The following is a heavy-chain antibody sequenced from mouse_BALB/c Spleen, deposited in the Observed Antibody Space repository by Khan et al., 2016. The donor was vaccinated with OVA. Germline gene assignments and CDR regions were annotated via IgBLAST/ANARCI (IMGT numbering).Heavy chain of an antibody. J-gene: IGHJ4*01. D-gene: IGHD1-1*02. Sequence: QVQLKESGPGLVAPSQSLSITCTVSGFSLTDYGVGWIRQPPGKGLEWLGVIWGGGTTYYNSVLKSRLSISKDNSTSQVFLKMNSLQTDDTAIFYCAKLLCSHYYAIEYWGQGTSVTVAS. V-gene: IGHV2-6-5*01. CDR3: AKLLCSHYYAIEY. CDR2: IWGGGTT. CDR1: GFSLTDYG.